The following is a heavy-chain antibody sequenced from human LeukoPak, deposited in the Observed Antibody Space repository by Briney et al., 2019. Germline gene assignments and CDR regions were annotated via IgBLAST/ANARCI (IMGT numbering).Heavy chain of an antibody. V-gene: IGHV3-21*01. D-gene: IGHD3-10*01. Sequence: GGSLRLSCAASGFTFSTYSMNWVRQAPGKGLEWISFISTSSIYIYYADSVKGRFTISRDNSKNTLFLQMNSLRVEDTATYYCAKDLIRDVWFGESWGQGTLVTVSS. J-gene: IGHJ5*02. CDR2: ISTSSIYI. CDR1: GFTFSTYS. CDR3: AKDLIRDVWFGES.